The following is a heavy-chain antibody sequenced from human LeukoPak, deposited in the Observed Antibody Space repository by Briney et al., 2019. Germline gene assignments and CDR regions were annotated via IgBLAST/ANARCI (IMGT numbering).Heavy chain of an antibody. J-gene: IGHJ4*02. CDR2: IKQDGSEK. CDR1: GFTFSSYW. V-gene: IGHV3-7*01. Sequence: GGALRLSCAASGFTFSSYWMSWVRQAPGKGLEWVANIKQDGSEKYYVDSVKGRFTISRDNAKNSLYLQMNSLRAEDTAVYYCARVGRFGDGGLDYWGQGTLVTVSS. D-gene: IGHD3-10*01. CDR3: ARVGRFGDGGLDY.